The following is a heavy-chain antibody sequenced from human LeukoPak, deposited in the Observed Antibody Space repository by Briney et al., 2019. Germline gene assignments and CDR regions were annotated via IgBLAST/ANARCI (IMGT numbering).Heavy chain of an antibody. CDR3: ARDRAGGSGSYRN. D-gene: IGHD3-10*01. CDR2: IKADGGEK. J-gene: IGHJ4*02. V-gene: IGHV3-7*01. CDR1: GFTFSTYW. Sequence: GGSLRLSCAASGFTFSTYWMNWFRQTPGKGLEWVAKIKADGGEKYYVDSVKGRFTISRDNAKNSLYLQMNSLRAEDTAVYYCARDRAGGSGSYRNWGQGTLVTVSS.